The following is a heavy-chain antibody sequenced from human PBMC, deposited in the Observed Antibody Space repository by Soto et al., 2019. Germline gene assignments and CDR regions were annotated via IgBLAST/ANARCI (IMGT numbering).Heavy chain of an antibody. CDR2: INSDGSST. V-gene: IGHV3-74*01. CDR1: GFTFSSYW. D-gene: IGHD2-15*01. Sequence: GGSLRLSCAASGFTFSSYWMHWVRQAPGKGLVWVSRINSDGSSTSYADSVKGRFTISRDNAKNTLYLQMNSLRAEDTAVYYCARANCSGGSCYYRSQYYFDYWGQGTLVTVSS. CDR3: ARANCSGGSCYYRSQYYFDY. J-gene: IGHJ4*02.